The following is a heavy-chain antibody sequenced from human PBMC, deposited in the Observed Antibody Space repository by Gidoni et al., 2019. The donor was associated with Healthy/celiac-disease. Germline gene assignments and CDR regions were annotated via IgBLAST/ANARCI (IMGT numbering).Heavy chain of an antibody. J-gene: IGHJ4*02. CDR3: ARASGSYYYLYYFDY. CDR2: ISSSSSYT. V-gene: IGHV3-11*05. Sequence: QVQLVESGGGLVKPGGSLRLSCSASGFTFSYYYMSWIRQAPGKGLEWVSYISSSSSYTNYADSVKGRFTISRDNAKNSLYLQMNSLRAEDTAVYYCARASGSYYYLYYFDYWGQGTLVTVSS. CDR1: GFTFSYYY. D-gene: IGHD1-26*01.